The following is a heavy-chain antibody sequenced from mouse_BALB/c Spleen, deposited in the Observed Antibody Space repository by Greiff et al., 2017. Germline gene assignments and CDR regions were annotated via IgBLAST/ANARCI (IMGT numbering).Heavy chain of an antibody. V-gene: IGHV1-5*01. D-gene: IGHD2-10*02. Sequence: EVQLQQSGTVLARPGASVKMSCKASGYTFTSYWMHWVKQRPGQGLEWIGAIYPGNSDTSYNQKFKGKAKLTAVTSSNTAYLQLSSLTSEDTAVYYCASRGEYGGFAYWGQGTLVTVSA. CDR3: ASRGEYGGFAY. CDR1: GYTFTSYW. CDR2: IYPGNSDT. J-gene: IGHJ3*01.